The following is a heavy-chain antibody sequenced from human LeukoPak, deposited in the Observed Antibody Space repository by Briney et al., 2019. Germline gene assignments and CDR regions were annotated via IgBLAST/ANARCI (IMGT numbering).Heavy chain of an antibody. CDR2: IYTSGST. D-gene: IGHD3-16*02. CDR1: GGSISSYS. V-gene: IGHV4-4*07. CDR3: ARSEPMITFGGVIATVFDY. J-gene: IGHJ4*02. Sequence: SETLSLTCTVSGGSISSYSWSWIRQPAGKGLEWIGRIYTSGSTNYNPSLKSRVTMSVDTSKNQFSLKLSSVTAADTAVYYCARSEPMITFGGVIATVFDYWGQGTLVTVSS.